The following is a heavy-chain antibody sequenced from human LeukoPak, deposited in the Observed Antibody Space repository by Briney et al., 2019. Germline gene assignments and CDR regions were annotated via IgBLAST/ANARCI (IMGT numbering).Heavy chain of an antibody. D-gene: IGHD5-12*01. CDR1: GFTFSSYE. CDR3: ARVGGYEVFDY. V-gene: IGHV3-48*03. CDR2: ISSSGSTI. Sequence: GGSLRLSCAASGFTFSSYEMNWVRQAPGKVLEWVSYISSSGSTIYYADSVKGRFTISRDNAKNSLYLQMNSLRAEDTAVYYCARVGGYEVFDYWGQGTLVTVSS. J-gene: IGHJ4*02.